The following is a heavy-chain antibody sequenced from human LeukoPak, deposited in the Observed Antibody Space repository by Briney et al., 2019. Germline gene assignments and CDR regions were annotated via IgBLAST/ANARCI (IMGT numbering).Heavy chain of an antibody. CDR2: INHSGST. CDR1: GGSFSGYY. V-gene: IGHV4-34*01. CDR3: ARGRFYGSGSYMGSYYFDY. Sequence: SETLSLTCAVYGGSFSGYYWSWIRQPPGKGLEWIGEINHSGSTNYNPSLKSRVTISVDTSKNQFSLKLSSVTAADTAVYYCARGRFYGSGSYMGSYYFDYWGQGTLVTVST. J-gene: IGHJ4*02. D-gene: IGHD3-10*01.